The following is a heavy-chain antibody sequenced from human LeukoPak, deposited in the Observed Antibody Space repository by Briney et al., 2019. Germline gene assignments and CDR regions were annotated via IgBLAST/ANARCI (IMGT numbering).Heavy chain of an antibody. J-gene: IGHJ4*02. CDR1: GFTFSSYE. CDR3: ARSYFSSGWTPPFDY. V-gene: IGHV3-21*01. CDR2: ISSSSSYI. Sequence: TGGSLRLSCAASGFTFSSYELNWVRQAPGKGLEWVSSISSSSSYIYYADSVKGRFTISRDNAKNSLYLQMNSLRAEDTAVYYCARSYFSSGWTPPFDYWGQGTLVTVSS. D-gene: IGHD6-19*01.